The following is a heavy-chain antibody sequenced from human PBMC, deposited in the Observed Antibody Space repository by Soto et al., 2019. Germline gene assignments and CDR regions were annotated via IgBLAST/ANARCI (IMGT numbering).Heavy chain of an antibody. J-gene: IGHJ4*02. CDR1: GFTFSSYG. D-gene: IGHD2-2*01. CDR3: AKGQLDIVVVPAAMPGDYFDY. V-gene: IGHV3-30*18. CDR2: ISYDGSNK. Sequence: QVQLVESGGGVVQPGRSLRLSCAASGFTFSSYGMHWVRQAPGKGLEWVAVISYDGSNKYYADSVKGRFTISRDNSKNTLYLQMNSLRAEDTAVYYRAKGQLDIVVVPAAMPGDYFDYWDQGTLVTVSS.